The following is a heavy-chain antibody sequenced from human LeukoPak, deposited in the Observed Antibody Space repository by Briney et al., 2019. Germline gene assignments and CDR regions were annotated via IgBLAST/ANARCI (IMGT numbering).Heavy chain of an antibody. CDR3: ARDDNYGIFVNVDY. D-gene: IGHD4-11*01. CDR2: ISGYNGNT. J-gene: IGHJ4*02. V-gene: IGHV1-18*01. CDR1: GYTFTNYG. Sequence: GASVKVSCKASGYTFTNYGINWVRQAPGQGLERMGWISGYNGNTNNAQKLQGRVPMTTDTSTSTAHMELRILGSDDTAVYYCARDDNYGIFVNVDYWGQGTLVTVSS.